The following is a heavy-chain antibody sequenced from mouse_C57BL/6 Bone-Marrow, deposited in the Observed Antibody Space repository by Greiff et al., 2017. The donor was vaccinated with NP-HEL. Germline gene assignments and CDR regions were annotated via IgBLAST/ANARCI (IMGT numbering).Heavy chain of an antibody. Sequence: EVQVVESEGGLVQPGSSMKLSCTASGFTFSDYYMAWVRQVPEKGLEWVANINYDGSSTYYLDSLKSRFIISRDNAKNILYLQMSSLKSEDTATYYCAREDSSIPYFDYWGQGTTLTVSS. CDR2: INYDGSST. J-gene: IGHJ2*01. CDR1: GFTFSDYY. D-gene: IGHD1-1*01. CDR3: AREDSSIPYFDY. V-gene: IGHV5-16*01.